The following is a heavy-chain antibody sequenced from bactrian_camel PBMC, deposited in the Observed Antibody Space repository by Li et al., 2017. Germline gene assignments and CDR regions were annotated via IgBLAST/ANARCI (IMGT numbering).Heavy chain of an antibody. D-gene: IGHD3*01. CDR1: GDHRM. Sequence: QVQLVESGGGSAQTGGSLRLSCVVSGDHRMVAWFRQAPGTTREGVAGLGDDGSTSYAEFAEGRFTISKDSKNTFYLQMNQLKPEDTAVYYCAASRWVTWARELLVSDFHFWGQGTQVTVS. V-gene: IGHV3S53*01. CDR2: LGDDGST. J-gene: IGHJ6*01. CDR3: AASRWVTWARELLVSDFHF.